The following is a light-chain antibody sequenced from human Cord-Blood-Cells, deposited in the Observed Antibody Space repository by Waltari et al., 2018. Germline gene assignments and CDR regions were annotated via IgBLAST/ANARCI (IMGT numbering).Light chain of an antibody. CDR1: SSDVGGHNY. Sequence: QSALTQPASVSGSPGQSITISCTGTSSDVGGHNYVSWYQQHPGKAPKLMIYDFSKQPSGVSNRFSGSKSGNTASLTISGLQAEDEADYYCSSYTSSSTYVVFGGGTKLTVL. CDR3: SSYTSSSTYVV. J-gene: IGLJ2*01. V-gene: IGLV2-14*01. CDR2: DFS.